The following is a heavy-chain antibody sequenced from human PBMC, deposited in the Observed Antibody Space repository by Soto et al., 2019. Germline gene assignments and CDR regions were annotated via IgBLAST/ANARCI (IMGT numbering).Heavy chain of an antibody. J-gene: IGHJ4*02. CDR1: GFTFSSYW. CDR3: SSARPEASGIPCY. Sequence: GGSLRLSCAASGFTFSSYWMHWVRQAPGKGLVWVSRISGDGSSASYVDSVKGRFTISRDNAKNTLYLQMNSLRAEDTAVYYCSSARPEASGIPCYWGKGTLVIVSS. D-gene: IGHD1-1*01. CDR2: ISGDGSSA. V-gene: IGHV3-74*01.